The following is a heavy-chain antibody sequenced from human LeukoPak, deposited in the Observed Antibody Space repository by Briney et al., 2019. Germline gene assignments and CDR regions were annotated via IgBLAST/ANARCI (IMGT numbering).Heavy chain of an antibody. J-gene: IGHJ6*02. CDR3: ARDSIVATWMDYYYGMDV. CDR2: IKQDGSEK. Sequence: GGSLRLSCAASGFTFSRYWMSWVRQAPGKGLEWVANIKQDGSEKYYVDSVKGRFTISRDNAKNSLYLQMNSLRAEDTAVYYCARDSIVATWMDYYYGMDVWGQGTTVTVSS. D-gene: IGHD5-12*01. CDR1: GFTFSRYW. V-gene: IGHV3-7*01.